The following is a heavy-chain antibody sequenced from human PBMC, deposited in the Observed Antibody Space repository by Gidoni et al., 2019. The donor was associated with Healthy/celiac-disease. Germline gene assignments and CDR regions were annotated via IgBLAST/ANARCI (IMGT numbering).Heavy chain of an antibody. CDR3: ARVHYYDSSGYSDWYFDL. D-gene: IGHD3-22*01. Sequence: EVQLVESGGGLVKPGGSLRLSCAASGFTFSSYSMNWVRQAPGKGLEWVSSISSSSSYIYYADSVKGRFTISRDNAKNSLYLQMNSLRAEDTAVYYCARVHYYDSSGYSDWYFDLWGRGTLVTVSS. CDR1: GFTFSSYS. J-gene: IGHJ2*01. V-gene: IGHV3-21*01. CDR2: ISSSSSYI.